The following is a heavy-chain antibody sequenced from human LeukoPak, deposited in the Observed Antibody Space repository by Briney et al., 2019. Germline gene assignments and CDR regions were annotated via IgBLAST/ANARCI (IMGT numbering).Heavy chain of an antibody. CDR3: AHATAYNYGFEAFDI. D-gene: IGHD5-18*01. J-gene: IGHJ3*02. Sequence: ASVKVSCKASGYTFTGYYMHWVRQAPGQGLEWMGWINPNSDGTNYAQKFQGRVTMTRDTSTSTAYMELSRMSLTAAAAAYCAHATAYNYGFEAFDIWGQGTMVTVSS. CDR2: INPNSDGT. V-gene: IGHV1-2*02. CDR1: GYTFTGYY.